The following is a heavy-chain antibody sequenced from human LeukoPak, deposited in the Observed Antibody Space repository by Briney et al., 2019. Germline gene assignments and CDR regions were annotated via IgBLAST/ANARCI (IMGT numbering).Heavy chain of an antibody. CDR1: GFAFRSFD. D-gene: IGHD3-22*01. CDR3: AREDDSSGYYYGFDY. Sequence: GGSLRLSCAASGFAFRSFDMSWVRQAPGKGLEWVSSLSGSGDTTYYADSVKGRFTISRDNSNNTLYLQMNSLRAEDTALYYCAREDDSSGYYYGFDYWGQGTLVTVSS. V-gene: IGHV3-23*01. CDR2: LSGSGDTT. J-gene: IGHJ4*02.